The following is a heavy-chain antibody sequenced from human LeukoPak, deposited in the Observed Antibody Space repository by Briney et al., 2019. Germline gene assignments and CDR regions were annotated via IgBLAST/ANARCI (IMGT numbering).Heavy chain of an antibody. CDR2: ISDNGGSK. J-gene: IGHJ5*02. V-gene: IGHV3-23*01. Sequence: GGSLRLSCAASGFTFSTYAMSWVRQAPGKGLERVSAISDNGGSKHYADSVKGRFTISRDNVRNSLYLQMNSLRAEDTAMYYCARDAGNSGYGCDLWGQGTLVTVSS. CDR3: ARDAGNSGYGCDL. CDR1: GFTFSTYA. D-gene: IGHD5-12*01.